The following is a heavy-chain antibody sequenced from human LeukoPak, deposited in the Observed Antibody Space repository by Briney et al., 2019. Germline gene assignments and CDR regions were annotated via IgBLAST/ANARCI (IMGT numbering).Heavy chain of an antibody. V-gene: IGHV3-30*18. Sequence: GGSLRLSCAASGFTFSSYGMHWVRQAPGKGLEWVAVISYDGSSKYYADSVKGRFTISRDNSKNTLYLQMNSLRAEDTAVYYCAKDRRLGSYYYLYYYYGMDVWGQGTTVTVSS. CDR3: AKDRRLGSYYYLYYYYGMDV. CDR2: ISYDGSSK. D-gene: IGHD1-26*01. J-gene: IGHJ6*02. CDR1: GFTFSSYG.